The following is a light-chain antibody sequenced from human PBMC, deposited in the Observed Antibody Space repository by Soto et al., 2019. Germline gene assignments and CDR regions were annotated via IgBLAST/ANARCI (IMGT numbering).Light chain of an antibody. CDR3: QQLYSYPVT. Sequence: DIPLTQSPSFLSASVGDRVAITCRASQGISSYLAWYQQKPGKAPKLLIYAASTLQSGVPSRFSGSGSGTEFTLTISSLQPEDFATYYCQQLYSYPVTFGQGTRLEIK. CDR1: QGISSY. J-gene: IGKJ5*01. V-gene: IGKV1-9*01. CDR2: AAS.